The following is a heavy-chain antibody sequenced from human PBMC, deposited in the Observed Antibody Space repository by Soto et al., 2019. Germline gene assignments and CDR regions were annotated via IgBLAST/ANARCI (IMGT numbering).Heavy chain of an antibody. J-gene: IGHJ6*02. Sequence: ASVKVSCKSSGYTFINYYVHWVRQAPGLGLEWMGMINPSGGRTTYPQKFQGRVTMTRDTSTSTVYVELSSLRSDDTAVFYCAREKASTSLLTHYYYAMDVWGQGTTVTV. CDR3: AREKASTSLLTHYYYAMDV. CDR1: GYTFINYY. CDR2: INPSGGRT. V-gene: IGHV1-46*01.